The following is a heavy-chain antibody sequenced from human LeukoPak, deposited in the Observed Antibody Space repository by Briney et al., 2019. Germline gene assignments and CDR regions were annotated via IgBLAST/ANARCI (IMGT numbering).Heavy chain of an antibody. CDR2: IYYSGST. CDR1: GGSISSYY. Sequence: SETLSLTCTVSGGSISSYYWSWIRQPPGKGLEWIGYIYYSGSTNYNPSLKSRVTISVDTSKNQFSLKLSSVTAADTAVYYCARGRLNPYGDYPGDYYYMDVWGKGTTVTVSS. V-gene: IGHV4-59*12. D-gene: IGHD4-17*01. J-gene: IGHJ6*03. CDR3: ARGRLNPYGDYPGDYYYMDV.